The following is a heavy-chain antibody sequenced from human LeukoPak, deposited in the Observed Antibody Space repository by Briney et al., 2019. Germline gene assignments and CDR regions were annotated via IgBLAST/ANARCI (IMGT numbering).Heavy chain of an antibody. CDR1: GDSVSSSGHF. V-gene: IGHV4-39*01. D-gene: IGHD3-3*01. J-gene: IGHJ4*02. CDR2: IYPSGTT. Sequence: PSETLSLTYSVSGDSVSSSGHFWGCIRHSPGTGPEWIGSIYPSGTTYYNPSLKNRVTVSVHTSRNQLSLKLNSVTAADTAVYYFTRGVNFCPTSHCRGDYFDYWDQGALVTVSS. CDR3: TRGVNFCPTSHCRGDYFDY.